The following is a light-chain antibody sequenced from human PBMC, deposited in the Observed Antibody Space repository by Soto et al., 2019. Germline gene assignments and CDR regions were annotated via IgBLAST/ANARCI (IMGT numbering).Light chain of an antibody. V-gene: IGLV2-11*01. Sequence: QSVLTQPRSVSGSPGQSVTISCTGTSSDVDDYNYVSWFQQHPGKAPKLMIYDVSERTSGVPDRFSGSKSGNTASLTISGLQAEDEADYYCCSYGGTFYVFGTGTKLTVL. CDR2: DVS. J-gene: IGLJ1*01. CDR1: SSDVDDYNY. CDR3: CSYGGTFYV.